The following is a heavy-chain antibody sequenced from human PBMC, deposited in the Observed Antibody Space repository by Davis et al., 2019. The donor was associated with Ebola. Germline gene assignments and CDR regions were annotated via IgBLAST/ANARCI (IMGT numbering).Heavy chain of an antibody. Sequence: MPSETLSLTCAVHGGSFSGYYWSWIRQPPGKGLEWIGEINHSGSTNYNPSLKSRVTISVDTSKNQFSLKLSSVTAADTAVYYCARGRGGYGYPDYWGQGTLVTVSS. CDR2: INHSGST. CDR1: GGSFSGYY. V-gene: IGHV4-34*01. D-gene: IGHD5-12*01. J-gene: IGHJ4*02. CDR3: ARGRGGYGYPDY.